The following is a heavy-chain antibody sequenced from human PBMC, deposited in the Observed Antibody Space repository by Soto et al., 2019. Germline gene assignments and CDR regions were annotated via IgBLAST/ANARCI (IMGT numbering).Heavy chain of an antibody. CDR3: ARDYCSGSYRYYYYYGMDV. CDR2: INSDGSST. J-gene: IGHJ6*02. CDR1: GFTFSSYW. Sequence: GGSLRLSCAASGFTFSSYWMHWVRQAPGKGLVWVSRINSDGSSTSYADSVKGRFTISRDNAKNTLYLQMNSLRAEDTAVYYCARDYCSGSYRYYYYYGMDVWGQGTTVTVSS. V-gene: IGHV3-74*01. D-gene: IGHD3-10*01.